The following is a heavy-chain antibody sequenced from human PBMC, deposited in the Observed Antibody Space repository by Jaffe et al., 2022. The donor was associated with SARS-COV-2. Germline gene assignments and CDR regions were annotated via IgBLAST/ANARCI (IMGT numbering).Heavy chain of an antibody. D-gene: IGHD2-2*02. CDR1: GYSFSSFS. Sequence: QVQLVQSGAVVEKPGASVKVSCQASGYSFSSFSLSWVRQAPGQGLEWVGWISGYDGKTNYAQKFQDRLTITKDTSTSTVYMELRSLRSDDTAVYFCARGRSAIYPKAPGFFDSWGQGTLLTVSS. V-gene: IGHV1-18*01. CDR2: ISGYDGKT. J-gene: IGHJ4*02. CDR3: ARGRSAIYPKAPGFFDS.